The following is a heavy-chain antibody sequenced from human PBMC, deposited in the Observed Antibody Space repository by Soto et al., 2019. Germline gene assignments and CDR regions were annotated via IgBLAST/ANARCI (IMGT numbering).Heavy chain of an antibody. J-gene: IGHJ3*02. V-gene: IGHV4-30-4*01. D-gene: IGHD1-20*01. CDR2: IYYSGST. Sequence: SETLSLTCTVSGGSISSNDYYWSWIRQPPGKGLEWIGYIYYSGSTYYNPSLKSRVTISADTSKTQFSLKLTSVTAADTAVYYCARGRYNWNQGPFDIWGQGTVVTVSS. CDR3: ARGRYNWNQGPFDI. CDR1: GGSISSNDYY.